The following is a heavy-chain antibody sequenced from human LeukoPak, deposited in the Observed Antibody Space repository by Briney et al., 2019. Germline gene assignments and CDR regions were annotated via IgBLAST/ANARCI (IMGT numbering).Heavy chain of an antibody. CDR3: ARWRESSGYYSSAHYFDY. J-gene: IGHJ4*02. V-gene: IGHV3-53*01. CDR2: IYSGGTT. CDR1: GFTVSSNY. D-gene: IGHD3-22*01. Sequence: GGSLRLSCAASGFTVSSNYMTWVRQAPGKGLEWVSVIYSGGTTYYADSVKGRFAISRDNSKNTLYLQMNSLRAEDTAVYHCARWRESSGYYSSAHYFDYWGQGTLVTVSS.